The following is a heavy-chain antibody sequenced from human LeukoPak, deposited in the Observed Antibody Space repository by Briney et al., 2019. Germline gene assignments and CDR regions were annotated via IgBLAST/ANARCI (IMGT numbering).Heavy chain of an antibody. CDR3: ARGYCSGSSCYSVENWFDP. V-gene: IGHV1-2*06. J-gene: IGHJ5*02. CDR1: GYTFTGYY. D-gene: IGHD2-15*01. CDR2: INPNSGGT. Sequence: GASVKVSCKAAGYTFTGYYMFWVRQAPGQGLEWMGRINPNSGGTNYAQKFQGRVTMTRDTSISTAYMELSRLRSDDTAVYYCARGYCSGSSCYSVENWFDPWGEGTLVTVSP.